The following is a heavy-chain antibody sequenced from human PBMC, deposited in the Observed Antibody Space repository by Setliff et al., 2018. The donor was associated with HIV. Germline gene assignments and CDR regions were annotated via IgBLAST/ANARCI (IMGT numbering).Heavy chain of an antibody. CDR3: ARGPGYLTDF. Sequence: GGSLRLSCAASGFTLDDYAMHWVRQAPGKGLEWVSGISWNSGNIDYVDSVQGRFTISRDNAKNSLYLQMNSLRADDTAVYYCARGPGYLTDFWGPGILVTVSS. CDR1: GFTLDDYA. CDR2: ISWNSGNI. J-gene: IGHJ4*02. D-gene: IGHD2-15*01. V-gene: IGHV3-9*01.